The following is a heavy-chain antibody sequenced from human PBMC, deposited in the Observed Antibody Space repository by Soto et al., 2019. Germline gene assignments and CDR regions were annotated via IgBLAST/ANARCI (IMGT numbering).Heavy chain of an antibody. CDR1: GGSFSGYY. CDR2: INHSGST. V-gene: IGHV4-34*01. J-gene: IGHJ4*02. CDR3: TTDRVGITIFGVVITDFDY. Sequence: SETLSLTCAVYGGSFSGYYWIWIRQPPGKGLEWIGEINHSGSTNYNPSLKSRVTISVDTSKNQFSLKLSSVTAEDTAVYYCTTDRVGITIFGVVITDFDYWGQGTLVTVSS. D-gene: IGHD3-3*01.